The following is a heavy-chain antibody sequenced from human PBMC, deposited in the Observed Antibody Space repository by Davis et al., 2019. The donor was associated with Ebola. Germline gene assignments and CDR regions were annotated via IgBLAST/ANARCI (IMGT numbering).Heavy chain of an antibody. CDR1: GFTFSSYA. CDR2: ISGSGGST. J-gene: IGHJ4*02. V-gene: IGHV3-23*01. Sequence: GESLKISCAASGFTFSSYAMSWVRQAPGKGLEWVSTISGSGGSTYYADSVKGRFTISRDNSKNTLYLHMNSLRAEDTAIFYCAKDRGYSYGLPYFDYWGQGTLVTVSS. CDR3: AKDRGYSYGLPYFDY. D-gene: IGHD5-18*01.